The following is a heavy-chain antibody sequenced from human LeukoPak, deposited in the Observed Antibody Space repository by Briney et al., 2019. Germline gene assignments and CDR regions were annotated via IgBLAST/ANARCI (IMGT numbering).Heavy chain of an antibody. D-gene: IGHD7-27*01. V-gene: IGHV3-48*02. Sequence: GGSLRLSCEASGFTFRTNSMNWVRQAPGKGLEWISYISSGSSTIYYADSVKGRFTISRDNAKNSLYLQMNSLRDEDTAVYYCAKGAAGAYWGQGTLVTVSS. CDR2: ISSGSSTI. J-gene: IGHJ4*02. CDR3: AKGAAGAY. CDR1: GFTFRTNS.